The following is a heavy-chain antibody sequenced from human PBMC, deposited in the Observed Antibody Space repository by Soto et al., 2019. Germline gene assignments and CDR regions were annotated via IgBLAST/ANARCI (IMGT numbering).Heavy chain of an antibody. V-gene: IGHV4-34*01. J-gene: IGHJ4*02. CDR2: INHSGST. CDR3: ARRVRFLELLDDY. D-gene: IGHD3-3*01. Sequence: SETLSLTRAVYGGSFSGYYWSWIRQPPGKGMEWIGEINHSGSTNYNPSLKSRVTISVDTSKNQFYLKLSSVTAADTAVYYCARRVRFLELLDDYWGQLPLVTVSS. CDR1: GGSFSGYY.